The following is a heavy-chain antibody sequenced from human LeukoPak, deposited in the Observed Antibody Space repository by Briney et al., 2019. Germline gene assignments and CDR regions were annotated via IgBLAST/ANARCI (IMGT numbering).Heavy chain of an antibody. Sequence: ASVKVSCKASGYTFSGTGWYLYWLRQAPGQGLECMGWIHPNNGDTAYAQKFEGRVAMTRDTSISTAYMELRRLRPDDTAVYFCARDGPAQVVDLDYWGQGTLVTVSS. D-gene: IGHD2-15*01. V-gene: IGHV1-2*02. CDR2: IHPNNGDT. CDR3: ARDGPAQVVDLDY. CDR1: GYTFSGTGWY. J-gene: IGHJ4*02.